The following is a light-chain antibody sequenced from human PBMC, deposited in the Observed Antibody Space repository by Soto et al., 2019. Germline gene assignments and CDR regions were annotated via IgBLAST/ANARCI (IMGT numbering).Light chain of an antibody. V-gene: IGLV2-23*01. Sequence: QSALTQPASVSGSPGRSITISCAGTSSDVGSYYLVSWYQQHPGRAPQLLIFEDNKRPSGISNRFSGSKSGNTASLTISGLQAEDEADYFCCSYGGRSTWVFGGGTKLTVL. CDR3: CSYGGRSTWV. J-gene: IGLJ3*02. CDR2: EDN. CDR1: SSDVGSYYL.